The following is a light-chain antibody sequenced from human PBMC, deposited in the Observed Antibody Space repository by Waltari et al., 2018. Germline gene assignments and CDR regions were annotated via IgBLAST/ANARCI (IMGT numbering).Light chain of an antibody. CDR2: GAS. Sequence: EIVMTQSPATLSVSPGERATLSCRASQSVSSNLAWYQQKPGQAPRLLIYGASTRATGIPARFSGSGSLTAFSLTIISMQSEDFAVYYCQQYNNWGWTFGQGTKVEIK. J-gene: IGKJ1*01. CDR3: QQYNNWGWT. V-gene: IGKV3-15*01. CDR1: QSVSSN.